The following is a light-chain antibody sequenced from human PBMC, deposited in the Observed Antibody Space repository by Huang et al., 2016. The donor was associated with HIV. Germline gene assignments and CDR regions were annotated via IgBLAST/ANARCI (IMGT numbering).Light chain of an antibody. V-gene: IGKV3-15*01. CDR2: GAS. Sequence: EIIMTQFPATLSVSPAERATLSCRASQRMSTNLTWYQQRPGQAPRLLLYGASTRATGIPARFSGSGSGAEFTLTISSLQSEDFAIYYCQHYNNWPPFTFGPGTKVDIK. CDR1: QRMSTN. CDR3: QHYNNWPPFT. J-gene: IGKJ3*01.